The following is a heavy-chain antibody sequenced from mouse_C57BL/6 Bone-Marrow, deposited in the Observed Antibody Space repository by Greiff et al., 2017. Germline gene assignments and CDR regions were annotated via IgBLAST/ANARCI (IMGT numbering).Heavy chain of an antibody. CDR2: IYPGSGST. Sequence: QVQLQQSGAELVKPGASVKMSCKASGYTFTSYWITWVKQRPGQGLEWIGDIYPGSGSTTYNEKFKSKATLTVDTSSSTAYMQLSSLTSEDSAVYYCAREGFYDGYYSWFAYWGQGTLVTVSA. CDR1: GYTFTSYW. CDR3: AREGFYDGYYSWFAY. V-gene: IGHV1-55*01. J-gene: IGHJ3*01. D-gene: IGHD2-3*01.